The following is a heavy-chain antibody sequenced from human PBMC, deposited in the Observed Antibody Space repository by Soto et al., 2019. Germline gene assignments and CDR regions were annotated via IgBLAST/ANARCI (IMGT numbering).Heavy chain of an antibody. CDR2: ISGSGGST. CDR1: GFTFSSYA. CDR3: AKDDCSSTSCYTYDY. J-gene: IGHJ4*02. Sequence: GGSLRLSCAASGFTFSSYAMSWVRQAPGKGLEWVSAISGSGGSTYYADSVKGRFTISRDNSKNTLYLQMNSLRAEDTAVYYCAKDDCSSTSCYTYDYWGQGTLVTVSS. V-gene: IGHV3-23*01. D-gene: IGHD2-2*02.